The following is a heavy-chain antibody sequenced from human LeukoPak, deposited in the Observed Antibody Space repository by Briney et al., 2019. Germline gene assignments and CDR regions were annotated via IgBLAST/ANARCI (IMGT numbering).Heavy chain of an antibody. J-gene: IGHJ4*02. CDR1: GFTFSSYV. CDR2: ISGSGGST. V-gene: IGHV3-23*01. CDR3: AXRGTILLWFGETNENFDY. D-gene: IGHD3-10*01. Sequence: GGSLRLSCAASGFTFSSYVMHWVRQAPGKGLEWVSAISGSGGSTYYADSVKGRFTISRDNSKNTLYLQMNSLRAEDTAVYYCAXRGTILLWFGETNENFDYWGQGTLVTVSS.